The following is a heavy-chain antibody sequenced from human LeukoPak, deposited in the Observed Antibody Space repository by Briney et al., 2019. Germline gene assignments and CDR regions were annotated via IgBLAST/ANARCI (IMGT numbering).Heavy chain of an antibody. J-gene: IGHJ4*02. Sequence: SRTLSLTCVMSGDSVSSNSATWNWIRQSPSRGLEWLGRTYYRSRWSNDYAASVKSRITINPDTSKNQLSLQLNSVTPEDTAVYYCARDSIHGSYHFFDSWGQGTLVTVSS. CDR3: ARDSIHGSYHFFDS. CDR2: TYYRSRWSN. D-gene: IGHD1-26*01. V-gene: IGHV6-1*01. CDR1: GDSVSSNSAT.